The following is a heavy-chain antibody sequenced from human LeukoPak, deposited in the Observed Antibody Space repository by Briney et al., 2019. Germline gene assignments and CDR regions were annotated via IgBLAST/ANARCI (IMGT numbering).Heavy chain of an antibody. V-gene: IGHV4-61*01. CDR2: IYYSGST. CDR1: GDSVSSGSYY. J-gene: IGHJ6*02. CDR3: ARVAEDRRYGMDV. Sequence: KPSETLSLTCSVSGDSVSSGSYYWSWIRQPPGKGLEWIGYIYYSGSTNYNPSLKSRVTISVDTSKNQFSLKLSSVTAADTAVYYCARVAEDRRYGMDVWGQGTTATVSS.